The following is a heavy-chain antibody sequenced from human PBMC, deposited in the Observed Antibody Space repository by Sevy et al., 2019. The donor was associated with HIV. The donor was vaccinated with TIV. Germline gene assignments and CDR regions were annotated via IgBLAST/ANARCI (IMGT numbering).Heavy chain of an antibody. D-gene: IGHD3-9*01. CDR1: GFTFSSYS. Sequence: GGSLRLSCAASGFTFSSYSMNWVRQAPGKGLEWVSSISSSSSYIYYADSVKGRFTISRDNAKNSLYLQMNSLIAEDTAVYYCEARYFDWFNYYYGMDVWGQGTTVTVSS. CDR3: EARYFDWFNYYYGMDV. V-gene: IGHV3-21*01. J-gene: IGHJ6*02. CDR2: ISSSSSYI.